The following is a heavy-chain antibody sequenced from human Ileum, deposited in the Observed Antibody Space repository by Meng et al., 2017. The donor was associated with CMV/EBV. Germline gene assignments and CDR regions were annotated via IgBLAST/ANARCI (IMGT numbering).Heavy chain of an antibody. V-gene: IGHV1-2*02. CDR2: INPNSGGT. D-gene: IGHD6-19*01. Sequence: QAQLVQSGAEVKKPGASVKVYCKASGYTFNAYHVHWVRQAPGQGLEWMGWINPNSGGTKYAQKFRGRVTLTRDTSISTVYMDLTTITSDDTAVYYCARPYTSGWSNWFDPWGQGTLVTVSS. J-gene: IGHJ5*02. CDR3: ARPYTSGWSNWFDP. CDR1: GYTFNAYH.